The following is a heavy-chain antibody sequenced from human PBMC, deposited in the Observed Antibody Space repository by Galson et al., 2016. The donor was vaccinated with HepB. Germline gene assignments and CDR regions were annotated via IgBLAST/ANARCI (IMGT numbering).Heavy chain of an antibody. J-gene: IGHJ4*02. CDR3: ARDKNERGYSYGHFDY. Sequence: GGYYWSWIRQHPGKGLEWIGYIHYSGSTYYNPSLESRVSISVDTSKNQFSLKLSSVTAADTAVYYCARDKNERGYSYGHFDYWGQGALVTVSS. V-gene: IGHV4-31*02. CDR1: GGYY. CDR2: IHYSGST. D-gene: IGHD5-18*01.